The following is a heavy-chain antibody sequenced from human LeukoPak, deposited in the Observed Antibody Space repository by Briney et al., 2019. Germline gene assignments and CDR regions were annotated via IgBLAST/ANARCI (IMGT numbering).Heavy chain of an antibody. CDR3: ARHLSGTAMAHYFDF. CDR2: VYSSGST. J-gene: IGHJ4*02. Sequence: SETLSLTCTVSGGPITSSARNYWGLIRQSPGKGLEWLASVYSSGSTHSNPSLTSRVSISIDMSKNQFSLKLYSVTASDAAIYYCARHLSGTAMAHYFDFWGQGTLVTVSS. D-gene: IGHD5-18*01. CDR1: GGPITSSARNY. V-gene: IGHV4-39*01.